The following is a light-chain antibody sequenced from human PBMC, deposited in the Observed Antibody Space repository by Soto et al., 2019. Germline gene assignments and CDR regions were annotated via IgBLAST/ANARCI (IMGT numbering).Light chain of an antibody. CDR3: QYYGTSPHT. J-gene: IGKJ1*01. V-gene: IGKV3-20*01. CDR1: QSVSSSA. Sequence: EIVLTQSPGTLSLSPGDRATLSCRASQSVSSSALAWYQQKPGQAPRRLIYGASSRAAGIPERFSGSGSGTDFTLTISRLEPEDFAVYYCQYYGTSPHTFGQGTKVEIK. CDR2: GAS.